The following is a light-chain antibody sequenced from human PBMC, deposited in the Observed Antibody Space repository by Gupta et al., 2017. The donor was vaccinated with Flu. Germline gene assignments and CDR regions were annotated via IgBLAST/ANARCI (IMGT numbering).Light chain of an antibody. CDR2: KAS. CDR1: QTISTW. Sequence: DIQMTQSPSTLSASVGDRVTITCRASQTISTWLAWYQQKPEKAPNLLIYKASTLESGVPSRFSGSGSGAEFILTISSLQPDDFATYYCQHYNTYPWTFGQGTKVEIK. CDR3: QHYNTYPWT. V-gene: IGKV1-5*03. J-gene: IGKJ1*01.